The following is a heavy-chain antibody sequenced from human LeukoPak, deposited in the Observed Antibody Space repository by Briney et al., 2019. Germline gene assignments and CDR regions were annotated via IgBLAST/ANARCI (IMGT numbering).Heavy chain of an antibody. J-gene: IGHJ4*02. CDR1: GYSFTTYW. Sequence: GESLKISCKTSGYSFTTYWIAWVRQMPGKGLEWMGVIYPGDSDTRYGPSFKGQVTISADKSISTAYLQWSSLKASDTAMYYCARLDYYGSRSYSPDYWGQGTLVTVSS. CDR3: ARLDYYGSRSYSPDY. CDR2: IYPGDSDT. V-gene: IGHV5-51*01. D-gene: IGHD3-10*01.